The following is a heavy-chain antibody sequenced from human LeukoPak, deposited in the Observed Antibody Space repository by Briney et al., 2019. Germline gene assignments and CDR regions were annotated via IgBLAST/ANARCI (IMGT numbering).Heavy chain of an antibody. D-gene: IGHD5-24*01. CDR3: ARLPVRGEGYKLDY. CDR2: IHPGDSYT. J-gene: IGHJ4*01. V-gene: IGHV5-51*01. CDR1: GYSFTSYS. Sequence: GESLKISCKASGYSFTSYSIGWVRQMPGKGLEWMGIIHPGDSYTNYSPSFQGHVTISADKSISTAYLQWSSLKASDTAMYYCARLPVRGEGYKLDYWGHGNLVTVSS.